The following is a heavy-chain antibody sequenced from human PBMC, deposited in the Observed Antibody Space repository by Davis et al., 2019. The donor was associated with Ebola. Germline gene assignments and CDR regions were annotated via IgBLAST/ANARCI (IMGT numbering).Heavy chain of an antibody. CDR3: ARSQWLVHSYGY. Sequence: SETLSLTCTVSGGPISSSSYYWGWIRQPPGKGLEWIGSIYYSGSTYYNPSLKSRVTISVDTSKNQFSLKLSSVTAADTAVYYCARSQWLVHSYGYWGQGTLVTVSS. CDR1: GGPISSSSYY. J-gene: IGHJ4*02. D-gene: IGHD6-19*01. CDR2: IYYSGST. V-gene: IGHV4-39*07.